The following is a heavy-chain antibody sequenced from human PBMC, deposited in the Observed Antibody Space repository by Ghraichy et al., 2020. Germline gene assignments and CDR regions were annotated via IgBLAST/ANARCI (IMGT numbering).Heavy chain of an antibody. J-gene: IGHJ3*02. CDR3: AKDRREDGYTYGLGAFEI. CDR1: GFTFSSYA. V-gene: IGHV3-23*01. Sequence: GGSLRLSCAASGFTFSSYAMSWVRQAPGKGLEWVSVISGSGGTTYYADSVKGRFTISKDNSKNTLYLQMNSLRVEDTAVYSCAKDRREDGYTYGLGAFEIWGQGTMVAVSS. D-gene: IGHD5-18*01. CDR2: ISGSGGTT.